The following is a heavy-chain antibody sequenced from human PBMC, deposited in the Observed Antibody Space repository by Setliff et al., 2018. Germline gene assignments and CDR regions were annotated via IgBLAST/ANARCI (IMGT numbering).Heavy chain of an antibody. CDR3: ARSPSSGAYWNPRPFYSDY. Sequence: SETLSLTCTVSGGPISSSNYYWGWIRQPPGKGLEWIGSIYFSGSTYYNPSLKSRVTISLDTSKNHFSLKLDSVTAADTALYYCARSPSSGAYWNPRPFYSDYWARGTLVTVS. D-gene: IGHD1-26*01. CDR1: GGPISSSNYY. CDR2: IYFSGST. J-gene: IGHJ4*02. V-gene: IGHV4-39*02.